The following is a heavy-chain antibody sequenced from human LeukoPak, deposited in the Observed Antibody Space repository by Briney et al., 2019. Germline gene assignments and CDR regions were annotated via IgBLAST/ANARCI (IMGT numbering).Heavy chain of an antibody. CDR1: GFTFSSYA. V-gene: IGHV3-30*04. Sequence: PGGSLRLSCAASGFTFSSYAMHWVRQAPGKGLEWVAVISYDGSNKYYADSVKGRFTISRDNSKNTLYLQMNSLRAEDTAVYYCARDHDRFFDYWGQGTLVTVSS. CDR3: ARDHDRFFDY. CDR2: ISYDGSNK. D-gene: IGHD3-16*01. J-gene: IGHJ4*02.